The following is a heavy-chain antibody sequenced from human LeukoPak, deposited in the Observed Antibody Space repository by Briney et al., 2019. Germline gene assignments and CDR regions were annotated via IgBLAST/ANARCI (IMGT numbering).Heavy chain of an antibody. J-gene: IGHJ4*02. V-gene: IGHV3-30*18. Sequence: PGGSLRLSCAASGFTFRDYFMHWVRQAPRKGLEWVASVSQDERTALYAGSVEGRFTISRDNSKNTLYLQMNSLRGEDTAVFYCAKDVPASWAPDYWGQGTLVAVSS. CDR2: VSQDERTA. D-gene: IGHD1-14*01. CDR1: GFTFRDYF. CDR3: AKDVPASWAPDY.